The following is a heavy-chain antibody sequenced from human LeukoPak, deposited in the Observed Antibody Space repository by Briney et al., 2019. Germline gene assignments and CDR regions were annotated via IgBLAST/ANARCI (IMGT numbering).Heavy chain of an antibody. CDR2: ISGSGGNT. J-gene: IGHJ4*02. CDR3: ARVPYRGYYDSSGLFYFDY. V-gene: IGHV3-23*01. D-gene: IGHD3-22*01. Sequence: GGSLRLSCAASGFTFSRHAMSWVRQAPGKGLEWVSVISGSGGNTYYADSVKGRFTISRDNSKNSLYLQMNSLRAEDTAVYYCARVPYRGYYDSSGLFYFDYWGQGTLVTVSS. CDR1: GFTFSRHA.